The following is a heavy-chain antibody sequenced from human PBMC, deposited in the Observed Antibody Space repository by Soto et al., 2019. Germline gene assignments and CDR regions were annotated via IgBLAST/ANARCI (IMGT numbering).Heavy chain of an antibody. V-gene: IGHV4-59*08. J-gene: IGHJ4*02. CDR1: GGSISSYY. CDR2: IYYSGST. D-gene: IGHD3-16*01. CDR3: ASLWGWSVDY. Sequence: QVQLQESGPGLVKPSETLSLTCTVSGGSISSYYWSWIRQPPGKGLEWIGYIYYSGSTNYNPSLTSPLTISVATSKNPFSLKLSSVTAADTAVYYCASLWGWSVDYWGQGTLVTVSS.